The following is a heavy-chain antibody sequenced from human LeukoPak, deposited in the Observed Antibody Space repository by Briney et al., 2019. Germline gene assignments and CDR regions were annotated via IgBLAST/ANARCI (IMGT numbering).Heavy chain of an antibody. Sequence: PGGSLRLSCAASGFTFSSYAMSWVRQAPGKGLEWVSAISGSGGSTYYADSVKGRFTISRDNSKNTLYLQMNSLRAGDTAVYFCAKGLLDPNLVLDYWGQGTLVTVSS. V-gene: IGHV3-23*01. D-gene: IGHD2-8*02. J-gene: IGHJ4*02. CDR1: GFTFSSYA. CDR3: AKGLLDPNLVLDY. CDR2: ISGSGGST.